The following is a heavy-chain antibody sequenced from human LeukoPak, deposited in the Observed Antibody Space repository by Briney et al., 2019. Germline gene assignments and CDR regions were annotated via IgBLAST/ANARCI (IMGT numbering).Heavy chain of an antibody. V-gene: IGHV4-34*01. J-gene: IGHJ4*02. CDR2: INHSGST. D-gene: IGHD3-16*02. Sequence: SETLSLACAVYGGSFSGYYWSWIRQPPGKGLEWIGEINHSGSTNYNPSLKSRVTISVDTSKNQFSLKLSSVTAADTAVYYCARIITYYDYVWGSYRGEGIDYWGQGTLVTVSS. CDR1: GGSFSGYY. CDR3: ARIITYYDYVWGSYRGEGIDY.